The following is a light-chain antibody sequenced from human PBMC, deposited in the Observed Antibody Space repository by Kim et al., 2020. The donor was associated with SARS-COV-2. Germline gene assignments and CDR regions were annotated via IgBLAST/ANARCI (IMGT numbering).Light chain of an antibody. CDR3: QQANSFPPWT. CDR2: GAS. Sequence: SGGDRVTITSRARQDINTWLGWYQQKQGKAPQLLLYGASNLQSRVPSRISGSGSGTDFTLTSSRLQPDDCATYYCQQANSFPPWTFGQGTKVDIK. V-gene: IGKV1-12*01. CDR1: QDINTW. J-gene: IGKJ1*01.